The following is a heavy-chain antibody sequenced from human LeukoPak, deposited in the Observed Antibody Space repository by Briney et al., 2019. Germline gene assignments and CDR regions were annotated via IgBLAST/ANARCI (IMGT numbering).Heavy chain of an antibody. CDR3: ARDRARIAVALDY. CDR2: INPNSGGT. V-gene: IGHV1-2*02. Sequence: ASVKVSCKASGYTFTGYNIHWVRQAPGQGHEWMGWINPNSGGTNYAQKYQGRGTMTRDTSISTASMELSRLRSDDTAVYYCARDRARIAVALDYWGQGTLVTVSS. J-gene: IGHJ4*02. D-gene: IGHD6-19*01. CDR1: GYTFTGYN.